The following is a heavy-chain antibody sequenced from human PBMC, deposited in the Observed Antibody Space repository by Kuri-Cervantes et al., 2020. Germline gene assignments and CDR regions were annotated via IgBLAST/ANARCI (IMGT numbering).Heavy chain of an antibody. CDR2: ISSSSSTI. D-gene: IGHD3-22*01. V-gene: IGHV3-11*04. Sequence: GESLKISCAASGFTFSDYYMSWVRQAPGKGLEWVSYISSSSSTIYYADSVKGRFTISRDNAKNSLYLQMNSLRAEDTAVYYCARGRTYYDSSGYYVPLDYWGQGTLVTVSS. J-gene: IGHJ4*02. CDR1: GFTFSDYY. CDR3: ARGRTYYDSSGYYVPLDY.